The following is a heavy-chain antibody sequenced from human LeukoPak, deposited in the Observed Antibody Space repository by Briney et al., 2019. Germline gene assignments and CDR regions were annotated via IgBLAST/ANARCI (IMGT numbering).Heavy chain of an antibody. Sequence: PGGSLRLSCAASGFTFSSYWMSWVRQAPGKGLEWVANIKQDGSQTYYEDSVKGRFTISRDNSKSILYMQMNSLGAEDTAVYYCTRYDLSTYARRAFDYWGQGTLVAVSS. D-gene: IGHD3-9*01. V-gene: IGHV3-7*03. CDR1: GFTFSSYW. CDR2: IKQDGSQT. J-gene: IGHJ4*02. CDR3: TRYDLSTYARRAFDY.